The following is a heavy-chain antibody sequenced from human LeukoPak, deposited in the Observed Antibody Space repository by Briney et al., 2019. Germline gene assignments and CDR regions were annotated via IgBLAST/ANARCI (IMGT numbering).Heavy chain of an antibody. D-gene: IGHD6-6*01. V-gene: IGHV5-51*01. Sequence: GESLKISCKGSGDSLATYWIGWVRQKPGKGLEWMGIIYPVDSDTRYSPSFQGQVTISADKSISTAFLQWNSLKASDTAIYYCARVRRRIAVRPEFFDYWGQGTLVTVSS. CDR3: ARVRRRIAVRPEFFDY. CDR1: GDSLATYW. CDR2: IYPVDSDT. J-gene: IGHJ4*02.